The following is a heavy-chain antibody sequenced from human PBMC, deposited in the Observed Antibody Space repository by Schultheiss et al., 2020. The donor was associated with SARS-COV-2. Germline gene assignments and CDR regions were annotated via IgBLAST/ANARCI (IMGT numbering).Heavy chain of an antibody. CDR2: IYYSGST. V-gene: IGHV4-59*12. Sequence: SETLSLTCTVYGGSFSGYYWSWIRQPPGKGLEWIGYIYYSGSTNYNPSLKSRVTISVDTSKNQFSLKLSSVTAADTAVYYCASVGMATITHNYWGHGTLVTVSS. CDR1: GGSFSGYY. CDR3: ASVGMATITHNY. D-gene: IGHD5-24*01. J-gene: IGHJ4*01.